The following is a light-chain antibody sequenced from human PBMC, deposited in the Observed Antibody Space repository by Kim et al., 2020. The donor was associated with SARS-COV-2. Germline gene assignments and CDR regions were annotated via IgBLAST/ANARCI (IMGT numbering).Light chain of an antibody. CDR3: SSYTSGSTLVV. Sequence: QSITISCTGTSSDVGGSNYVFWYQQHPGKAPKLMIYDVSNRPSGVSNRFSGSKSGNAASLTISGLQAEDEADYYCSSYTSGSTLVVFGGGTQLTVL. CDR2: DVS. J-gene: IGLJ2*01. CDR1: SSDVGGSNY. V-gene: IGLV2-14*03.